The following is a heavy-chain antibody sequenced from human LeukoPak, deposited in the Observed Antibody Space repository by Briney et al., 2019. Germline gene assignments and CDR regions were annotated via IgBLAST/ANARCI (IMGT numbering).Heavy chain of an antibody. V-gene: IGHV1-46*01. Sequence: ASVKVSCKASGYTFTSYYMHWVRQAPGQGLEWMGIINPSGGSTSYAQKFQGRATMTRDTSTSTVYMELSSLRSEDTAVYYCARGEVGAIPKYYFDYWGQGTLVTVSS. D-gene: IGHD1-26*01. CDR2: INPSGGST. CDR3: ARGEVGAIPKYYFDY. J-gene: IGHJ4*02. CDR1: GYTFTSYY.